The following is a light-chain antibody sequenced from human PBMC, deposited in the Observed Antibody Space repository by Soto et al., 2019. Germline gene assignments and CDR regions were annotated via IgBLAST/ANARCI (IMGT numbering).Light chain of an antibody. J-gene: IGKJ2*01. CDR2: GAS. CDR1: QSVTSAY. Sequence: EIVLTQSPGTLSLSPGERATLSCRASQSVTSAYLAWYQQKPGQAPRLLMHGASSRATGIPDRFSGSGSGTDFTLPISRLEPEDFAVYYCQQYGGSPLYTFGQGTKLQIK. V-gene: IGKV3-20*01. CDR3: QQYGGSPLYT.